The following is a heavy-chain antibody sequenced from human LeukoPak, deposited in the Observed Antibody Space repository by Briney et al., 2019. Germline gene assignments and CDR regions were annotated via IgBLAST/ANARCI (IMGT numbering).Heavy chain of an antibody. CDR2: INWNGGSR. CDR3: ARQERGGWNYFDF. Sequence: GGSLRLSCAASGFTFVGYGMTWVRQAPGKGLEWVSGINWNGGSRGYADSVKGRFTISRDNGKNSLYLEMNDLRGEDTAFYFCARQERGGWNYFDFWGQGILVTVSS. J-gene: IGHJ4*02. D-gene: IGHD6-19*01. CDR1: GFTFVGYG. V-gene: IGHV3-20*04.